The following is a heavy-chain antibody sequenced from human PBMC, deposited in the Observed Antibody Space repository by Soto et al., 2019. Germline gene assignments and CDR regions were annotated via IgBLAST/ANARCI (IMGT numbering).Heavy chain of an antibody. Sequence: SVKVSCKASGGTFSSYAISWVRQAPGQGLEWMGGIIPIFGIANYAQKFQGRVTITADESTSTAYMELSSLRSEDTAVYYCARDWGSSSSHYYFDYWGQGTLVTVSS. CDR2: IIPIFGIA. V-gene: IGHV1-69*13. CDR1: GGTFSSYA. CDR3: ARDWGSSSSHYYFDY. D-gene: IGHD6-6*01. J-gene: IGHJ4*02.